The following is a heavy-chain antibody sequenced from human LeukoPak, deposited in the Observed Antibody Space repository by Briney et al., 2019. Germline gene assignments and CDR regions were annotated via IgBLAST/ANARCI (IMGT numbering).Heavy chain of an antibody. D-gene: IGHD3-22*01. J-gene: IGHJ1*01. CDR3: ARGYDSSTYYPEHFQH. CDR1: GFTVSTHY. CDR2: IYKGGST. Sequence: GGSLRLSCAASGFTVSTHYMSWVRQAPGKGLEWVSVIYKGGSTNYADSVKGRFTISRDNSKNTLYLQMNSLRAEDTAVYYCARGYDSSTYYPEHFQHWGQGTLATVSS. V-gene: IGHV3-66*01.